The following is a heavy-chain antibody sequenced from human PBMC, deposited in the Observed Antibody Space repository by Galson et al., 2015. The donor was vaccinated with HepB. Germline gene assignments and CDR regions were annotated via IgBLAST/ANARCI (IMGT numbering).Heavy chain of an antibody. D-gene: IGHD4-23*01. J-gene: IGHJ4*02. Sequence: SLRLSCAASGFTFSDYAMAWVRQAPGKGLEFVSAITASSGTTHYADSVKGRFIILRDNPKNTLYLHLSSLRAEDTAQYYCAKRAVTTVAYYFDYWGQGTLVTVSS. CDR1: GFTFSDYA. V-gene: IGHV3-23*01. CDR2: ITASSGTT. CDR3: AKRAVTTVAYYFDY.